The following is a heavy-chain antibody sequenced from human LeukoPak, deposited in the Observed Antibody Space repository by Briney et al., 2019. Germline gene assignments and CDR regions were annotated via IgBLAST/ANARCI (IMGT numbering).Heavy chain of an antibody. CDR2: INHSGST. CDR3: ARPSTYYGSGDFDY. Sequence: PSETLSLTCAVYGGSLSGYYWSWIRQPPGKGLEWIGEINHSGSTNYNPSLKSRVTISVDTSKNQFSLKLSSVTAADTAVYYCARPSTYYGSGDFDYWGQGTLVTVSS. D-gene: IGHD3-10*01. J-gene: IGHJ4*02. CDR1: GGSLSGYY. V-gene: IGHV4-34*01.